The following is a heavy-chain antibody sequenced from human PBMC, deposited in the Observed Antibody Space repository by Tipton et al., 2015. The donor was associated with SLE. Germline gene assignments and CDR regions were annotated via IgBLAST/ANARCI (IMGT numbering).Heavy chain of an antibody. D-gene: IGHD2-2*02. J-gene: IGHJ4*02. CDR3: ARDCSSARCYNYFDY. CDR2: ISSSGTTI. CDR1: GFTFSSYE. V-gene: IGHV3-48*03. Sequence: AVSGFTFSSYEMNWVRQAPGKGLEWVSYISSSGTTIFYADAVKGRFTISRDNAKNSLYLQMNSLRAEDTAAYYCARDCSSARCYNYFDYWGQGILVTVSS.